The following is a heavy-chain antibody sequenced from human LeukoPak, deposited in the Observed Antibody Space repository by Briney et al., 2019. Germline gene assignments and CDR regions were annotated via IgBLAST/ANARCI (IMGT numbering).Heavy chain of an antibody. CDR2: IRNKANNYAT. J-gene: IGHJ5*02. CDR3: TSGIRYFS. Sequence: GGSLRLSCAASGFTFSSYAMSWVRQASGKGLEWVGRIRNKANNYATAYAASVKGRFTISRDDSKNTAYLQMDSLKTEDTAVYYCTSGIRYFSWGQGTLVTVSS. V-gene: IGHV3-73*01. CDR1: GFTFSSYA. D-gene: IGHD3-9*01.